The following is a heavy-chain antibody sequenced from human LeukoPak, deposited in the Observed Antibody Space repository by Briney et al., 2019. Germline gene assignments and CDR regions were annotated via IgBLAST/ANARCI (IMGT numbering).Heavy chain of an antibody. CDR3: ARVGEYYDSSGLDY. D-gene: IGHD3-22*01. CDR2: IYYSGST. Sequence: SETLSLTCTVSGGSISSSYWCWIRQPPGKGLERIGYIYYSGSTNYNPSLKSRVTISLDTSQNQFSLKLSSVTAADTAVYYCARVGEYYDSSGLDYWGQGTLVTVSS. J-gene: IGHJ4*02. V-gene: IGHV4-59*01. CDR1: GGSISSSY.